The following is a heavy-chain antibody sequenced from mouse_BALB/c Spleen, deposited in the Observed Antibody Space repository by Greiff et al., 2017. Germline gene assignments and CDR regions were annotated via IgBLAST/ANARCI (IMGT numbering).Heavy chain of an antibody. V-gene: IGHV5-6-5*01. CDR3: AREGRLLRDY. CDR2: ISSGGST. D-gene: IGHD2-3*01. Sequence: EVMLVESGGGLVKPGGSLKLSCAASGFTFSSYAMSWVRQTPEKRLEWVASISSGGSTYYPDSVKGRFTISRDNARNILYLQMSSLRSEDTAMYYCAREGRLLRDYWGQGSSVTVSS. CDR1: GFTFSSYA. J-gene: IGHJ4*01.